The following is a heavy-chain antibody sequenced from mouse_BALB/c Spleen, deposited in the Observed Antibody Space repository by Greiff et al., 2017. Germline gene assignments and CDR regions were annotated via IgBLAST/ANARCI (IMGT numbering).Heavy chain of an antibody. D-gene: IGHD4-1*02. CDR1: GYTFTSYW. CDR2: INPSTGYT. CDR3: AQLGRDFDY. J-gene: IGHJ2*01. Sequence: VKLQESGAELAKPGASVKMSCKASGYTFTSYWMHWVKQRPGQGLEWIGYINPSTGYTEYNQKFKDKATLTADKSSSTAYMQLSSLTSEDSAVYYCAQLGRDFDYWGQGTTLTVSS. V-gene: IGHV1-7*01.